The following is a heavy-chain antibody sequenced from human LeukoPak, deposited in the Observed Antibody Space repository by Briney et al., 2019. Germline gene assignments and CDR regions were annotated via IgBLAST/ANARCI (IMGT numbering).Heavy chain of an antibody. CDR3: ARAPHEDIVVVPARAYYMDV. Sequence: ASVKVSCKASGYTLTGYYMHWVRQAPGQGLEWMGWINPNSGGTNYAQKFQGRVTMTRDTSISTAYMELSRLRSDDTAVYYCARAPHEDIVVVPARAYYMDVWGKGTTVTVSS. J-gene: IGHJ6*03. CDR2: INPNSGGT. D-gene: IGHD2-2*01. V-gene: IGHV1-2*02. CDR1: GYTLTGYY.